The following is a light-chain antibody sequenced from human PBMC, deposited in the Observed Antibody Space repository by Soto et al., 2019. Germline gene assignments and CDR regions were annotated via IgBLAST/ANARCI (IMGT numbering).Light chain of an antibody. V-gene: IGKV1-5*03. CDR2: KAS. CDR1: QSISTW. Sequence: DIQMTQSPSTLSASVGDSVTITCRASQSISTWLAWFQQKPGKAPNLLIYKASSLQSGVPSRFSGSGSGTEFTLTISSLQPDDFATYYCQQYNSYPYTCGQGTKLEIK. CDR3: QQYNSYPYT. J-gene: IGKJ2*01.